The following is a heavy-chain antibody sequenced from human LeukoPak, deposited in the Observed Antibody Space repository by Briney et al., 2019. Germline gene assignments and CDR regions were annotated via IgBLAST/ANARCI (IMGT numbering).Heavy chain of an antibody. D-gene: IGHD1-26*01. CDR1: GGSTSSYY. CDR2: MYYSGST. V-gene: IGHV4-59*08. CDR3: ARQYSGNYMPFDY. J-gene: IGHJ4*02. Sequence: SETLSLTCTVSGGSTSSYYWSWIRQPPGKGLEWIGYMYYSGSTNYNPSLKSRVTISLDTSKNQFSLKLSSVTAADTAVYYCARQYSGNYMPFDYWGQGTLVTVSS.